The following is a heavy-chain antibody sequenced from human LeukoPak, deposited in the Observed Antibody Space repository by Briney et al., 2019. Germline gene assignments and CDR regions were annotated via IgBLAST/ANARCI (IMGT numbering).Heavy chain of an antibody. CDR2: IKQDGSEK. J-gene: IGHJ6*02. D-gene: IGHD6-19*01. Sequence: QPGGSLRLSCEASGFTFSSFWMSWARQAPGKGPEWVANIKQDGSEKYYIESVKGRFTISRDNAKTSLFLQMKSLRVEDTAVYYCAKGFRGWPGPDVWGQGTTVTVSS. CDR1: GFTFSSFW. CDR3: AKGFRGWPGPDV. V-gene: IGHV3-7*01.